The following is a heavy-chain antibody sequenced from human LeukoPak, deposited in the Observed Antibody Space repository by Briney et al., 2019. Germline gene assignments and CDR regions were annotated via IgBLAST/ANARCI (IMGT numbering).Heavy chain of an antibody. Sequence: GGSLRLSCAASGFTFSDYYMSWIRQAPGKGLEWLSYISSSGTTIQYADSVKGRFTIPRDNSKNTLYLQMNSLRAEDTAVYYCAKDVLRSGGWTFDYWGQGTLVTVSS. CDR1: GFTFSDYY. J-gene: IGHJ4*02. D-gene: IGHD6-19*01. V-gene: IGHV3-11*04. CDR3: AKDVLRSGGWTFDY. CDR2: ISSSGTTI.